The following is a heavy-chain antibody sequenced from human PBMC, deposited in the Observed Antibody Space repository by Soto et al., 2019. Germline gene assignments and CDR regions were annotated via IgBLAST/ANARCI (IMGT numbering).Heavy chain of an antibody. CDR3: ARGGAGVAFDS. V-gene: IGHV1-69*06. D-gene: IGHD3-16*01. CDR1: AGTFSNFA. J-gene: IGHJ4*02. CDR2: IIPFFNKA. Sequence: QVQVVQSGTEVQKPGSSVKVSCQTPAGTFSNFAINWVRQAPGQGLEWMGEIIPFFNKANYARNFQGRVTITADKSSGTAYMELRSLRSDDTAMFYCARGGAGVAFDSWGQGTLVTVSS.